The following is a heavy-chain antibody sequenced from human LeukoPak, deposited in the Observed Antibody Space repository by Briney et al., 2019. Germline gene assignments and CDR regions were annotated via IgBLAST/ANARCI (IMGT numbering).Heavy chain of an antibody. CDR1: GYTFTTYN. D-gene: IGHD1/OR15-1a*01. CDR2: ISAYNGYT. Sequence: ASVKVSCKTSGYTFTTYNINWGRQAPGQGLEWMGRISAYNGYTNYGQKLQGRVTMTTDTSTSTAYMELRSLRSDDTAVYYCARVGTGTRSSDYWGQGTLVTVSS. V-gene: IGHV1-18*01. J-gene: IGHJ4*02. CDR3: ARVGTGTRSSDY.